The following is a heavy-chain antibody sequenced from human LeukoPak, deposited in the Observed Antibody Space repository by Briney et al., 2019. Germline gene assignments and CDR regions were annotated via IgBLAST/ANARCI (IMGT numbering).Heavy chain of an antibody. D-gene: IGHD6-19*01. V-gene: IGHV5-51*01. CDR1: GYSFTSYW. CDR2: IYPGDSDT. CDR3: ASSVAGTFWYFDL. J-gene: IGHJ2*01. Sequence: GESLKISCKGSGYSFTSYWIGWVRQMPGKGLEWMGIIYPGDSDTRYSPSFQGRVTISADKSISTAYLQWSSLKASDTAMYYCASSVAGTFWYFDLWGRGTLVTASS.